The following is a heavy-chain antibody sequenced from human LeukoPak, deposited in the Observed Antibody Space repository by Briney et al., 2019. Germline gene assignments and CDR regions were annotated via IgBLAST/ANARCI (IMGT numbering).Heavy chain of an antibody. D-gene: IGHD3-3*01. CDR3: ARDPLTYYDLWSGYSRDYYYYGMDV. CDR2: INPNSGGT. Sequence: ASVKVSCKASGYTFTGYYMHWVRQAPGQGLEWMGWINPNSGGTNYAQKFQGRVTMTRDTSISTAYMELSRLRSDDTAVYYCARDPLTYYDLWSGYSRDYYYYGMDVWGQGTTVTVSS. CDR1: GYTFTGYY. J-gene: IGHJ6*02. V-gene: IGHV1-2*02.